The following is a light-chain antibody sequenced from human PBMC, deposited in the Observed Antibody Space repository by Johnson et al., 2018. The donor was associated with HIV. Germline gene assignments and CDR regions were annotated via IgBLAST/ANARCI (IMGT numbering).Light chain of an antibody. CDR2: DNN. V-gene: IGLV1-51*01. Sequence: QSVLTQPPSVSAAPGQKVTISCSGSSSNIGNNYVSWYQQLPGTAPKLLIYDNNKRPSGIPDRFSGSTSGTSATLGITGLQTGDEADYYCGTWDSSLGAGRVFGTGTKVTVL. CDR1: SSNIGNNY. CDR3: GTWDSSLGAGRV. J-gene: IGLJ1*01.